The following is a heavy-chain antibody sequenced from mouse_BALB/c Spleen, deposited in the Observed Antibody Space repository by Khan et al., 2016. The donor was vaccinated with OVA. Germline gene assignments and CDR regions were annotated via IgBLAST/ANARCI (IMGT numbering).Heavy chain of an antibody. Sequence: VQLQESGPSLVKPSQTLSLTCSVSGYSITTGYWNWIRKFPGNKLEYMGYIIYTGYTYYNPSLNSRISITRHTSTNQYYLQLNSVTDEDTATYYSARSTYRYAFVYWGQGTLVTVSA. D-gene: IGHD2-12*01. CDR1: GYSITTGY. V-gene: IGHV3-8*02. J-gene: IGHJ3*01. CDR2: IIYTGYT. CDR3: ARSTYRYAFVY.